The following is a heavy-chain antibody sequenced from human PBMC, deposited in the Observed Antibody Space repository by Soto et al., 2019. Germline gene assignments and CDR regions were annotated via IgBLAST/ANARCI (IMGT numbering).Heavy chain of an antibody. D-gene: IGHD2-15*01. J-gene: IGHJ4*02. CDR1: GGSISGSYYY. V-gene: IGHV4-39*01. CDR3: VRVVEAATRHTDFDS. CDR2: VFYTGFT. Sequence: SETLSLTCAVSGGSISGSYYYWGWLRQSPGKGPEWIGSVFYTGFTSYNPSLESRVSVSVDTSKNQFSLRVRSVTVAETAMYYCVRVVEAATRHTDFDSWGQGIVVTVSS.